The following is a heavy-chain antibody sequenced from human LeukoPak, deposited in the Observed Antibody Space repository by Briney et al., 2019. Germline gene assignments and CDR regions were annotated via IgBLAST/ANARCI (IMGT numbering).Heavy chain of an antibody. J-gene: IGHJ5*02. Sequence: SVKVSCKASGGTFSSYTISWVRQAPGQGLEWMRRIIPILGIANYAQKFQGRVTITADKSTSTAYMELSSLRSEDTAVYYCARQATSIVGATTNWFDPWGQGTLVTVSS. CDR2: IIPILGIA. V-gene: IGHV1-69*02. CDR3: ARQATSIVGATTNWFDP. CDR1: GGTFSSYT. D-gene: IGHD1-26*01.